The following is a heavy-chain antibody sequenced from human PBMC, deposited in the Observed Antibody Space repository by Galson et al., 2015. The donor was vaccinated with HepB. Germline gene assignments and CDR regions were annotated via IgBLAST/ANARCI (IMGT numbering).Heavy chain of an antibody. CDR2: ISDYNGDT. Sequence: SVKVSCKASGYTFTNFGITWVRQAPGQGLEWMGWISDYNGDTNSAQNLQGRVTMTTETSTSTAYMELRSLRSDDTAVYYCAREGHNYDTSGYYIGYWGQGTLVTVSS. CDR3: AREGHNYDTSGYYIGY. CDR1: GYTFTNFG. J-gene: IGHJ4*02. D-gene: IGHD3-22*01. V-gene: IGHV1-18*01.